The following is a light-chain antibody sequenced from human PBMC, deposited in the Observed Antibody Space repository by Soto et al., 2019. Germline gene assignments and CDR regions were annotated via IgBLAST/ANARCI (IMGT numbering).Light chain of an antibody. Sequence: QSVLTQPASVSGSPGQSITISCTGTSSDVGGYNYVSWYQQHPGKVPKLMIYEVSNRPSGVSTRFSGSKSGNTASLTISGLQAEDVADYYCAACDESLNGCYVFGTGTKVTVL. CDR3: AACDESLNGCYV. CDR1: SSDVGGYNY. CDR2: EVS. V-gene: IGLV2-14*01. J-gene: IGLJ1*01.